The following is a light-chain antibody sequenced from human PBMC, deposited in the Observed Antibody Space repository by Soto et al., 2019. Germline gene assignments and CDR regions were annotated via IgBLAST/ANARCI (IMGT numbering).Light chain of an antibody. J-gene: IGLJ1*01. CDR3: CSFAGSYSYV. CDR2: DVT. Sequence: QSALTQPRGVSASLGQSVTISCTGTSSDVGRYDYVSWYQQHPGKAPKLIVYDVTERPSGVPDRFSGSKSGNTASLTISGLQAEDEADYSCCSFAGSYSYVFGTGTKVTVL. V-gene: IGLV2-11*01. CDR1: SSDVGRYDY.